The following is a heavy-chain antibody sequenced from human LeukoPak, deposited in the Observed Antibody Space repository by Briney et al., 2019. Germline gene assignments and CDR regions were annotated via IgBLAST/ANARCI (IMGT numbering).Heavy chain of an antibody. V-gene: IGHV3-30*18. CDR1: GFTFSSYG. Sequence: PGGSLRLSCAASGFTFSSYGMHWVRQAPGEGLEWVAVISYDGSNKYYADSVKGRFTISRDNSKNTLYLQMNSLRAEDTAVYYCAKDRFGEFVDASDIWGQGTMVTVSS. J-gene: IGHJ3*02. D-gene: IGHD3-16*01. CDR2: ISYDGSNK. CDR3: AKDRFGEFVDASDI.